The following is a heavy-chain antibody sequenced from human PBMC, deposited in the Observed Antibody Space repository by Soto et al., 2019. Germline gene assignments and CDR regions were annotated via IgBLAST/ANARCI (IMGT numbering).Heavy chain of an antibody. V-gene: IGHV5-51*01. CDR3: ARLGIAAAGTGIDY. Sequence: GEALKITCKGSGYSFTRYWLGWVRQMAGKGLEWMGIIYPGDSDTRYSPSFQGQVTISADKSISTAYLQWSSLKASDTAMYYCARLGIAAAGTGIDYWGQGTLVTVSS. CDR2: IYPGDSDT. J-gene: IGHJ4*02. CDR1: GYSFTRYW. D-gene: IGHD6-13*01.